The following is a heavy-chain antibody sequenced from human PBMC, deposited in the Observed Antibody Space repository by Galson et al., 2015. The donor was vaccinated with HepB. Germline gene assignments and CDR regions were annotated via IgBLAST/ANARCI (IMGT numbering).Heavy chain of an antibody. V-gene: IGHV3-7*03. J-gene: IGHJ3*02. CDR1: GFSFSGSW. Sequence: SLRLSCAASGFSFSGSWMSWVRQAPGKGLKWVANIKQDASEKYYVDSVKGRFAIPRDNAKTSLYLQMNSLGAEDTAVYYCARGPRYGAFDIWGQGTMVTVSS. CDR3: ARGPRYGAFDI. CDR2: IKQDASEK. D-gene: IGHD4-17*01.